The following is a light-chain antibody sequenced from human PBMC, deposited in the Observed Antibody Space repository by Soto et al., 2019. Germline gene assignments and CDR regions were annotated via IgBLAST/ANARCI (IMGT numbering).Light chain of an antibody. J-gene: IGKJ5*01. CDR1: QGINSY. Sequence: DIQLTQSPSFLSASVGDRVTITCRASQGINSYLAWYQEKPGKAPKLLIHAASTLQSGVPSRFSGSGSGTEFTLTISSLQPDDFATYYCQQLNTYPRAFGQGTRLEIK. CDR3: QQLNTYPRA. V-gene: IGKV1-9*01. CDR2: AAS.